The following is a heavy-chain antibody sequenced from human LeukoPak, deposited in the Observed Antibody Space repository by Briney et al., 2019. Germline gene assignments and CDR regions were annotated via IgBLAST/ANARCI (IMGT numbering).Heavy chain of an antibody. V-gene: IGHV4-59*01. CDR1: GGSISSYY. CDR2: IYYSGST. Sequence: PSETLSLTCTVSGGSISSYYWSWIRQPPGKGLEWIGYIYYSGSTNYNPSLKSRVTISVDTSKDQFSLKLSSVTAADTAAYSCARDRSSIAARRGSYYGMHVWGQGTTVTVS. J-gene: IGHJ6*02. CDR3: ARDRSSIAARRGSYYGMHV. D-gene: IGHD6-6*01.